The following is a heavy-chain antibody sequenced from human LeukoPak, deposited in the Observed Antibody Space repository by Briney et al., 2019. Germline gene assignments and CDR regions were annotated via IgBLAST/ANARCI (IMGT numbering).Heavy chain of an antibody. V-gene: IGHV1-2*04. J-gene: IGHJ6*02. CDR1: GYTFTGYY. CDR3: ARQRYLVGATIDGMDV. Sequence: ASVKVSCKASGYTFTGYYMHWVRQAPGQGLEWMGWINPNGGGTNYAQKFQGWVTMTRDTSISTAYMELSRLRSDDTAVYYCARQRYLVGATIDGMDVWGQGTTVTVSS. D-gene: IGHD1-26*01. CDR2: INPNGGGT.